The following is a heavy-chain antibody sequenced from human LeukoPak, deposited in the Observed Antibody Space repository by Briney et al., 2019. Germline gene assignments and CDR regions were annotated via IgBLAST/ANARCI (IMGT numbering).Heavy chain of an antibody. CDR3: ARGVTVRGGPFDV. CDR1: GFIVNSNY. J-gene: IGHJ3*01. CDR2: IYSDGST. Sequence: PGGSLRLSCAASGFIVNSNYMNWVRQAPGKGLEWVSLIYSDGSTYCADSVKGRFIISRDNSKNSLDLQMNSLRAEDTAVYHCARGVTVRGGPFDVWGQGTTVIVSS. D-gene: IGHD3-22*01. V-gene: IGHV3-53*01.